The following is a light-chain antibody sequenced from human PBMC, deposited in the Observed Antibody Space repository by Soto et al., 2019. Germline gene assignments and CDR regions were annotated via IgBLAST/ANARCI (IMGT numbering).Light chain of an antibody. V-gene: IGLV2-14*01. J-gene: IGLJ3*02. CDR2: EVT. CDR3: ISYTSTNTGV. Sequence: QSALTQPASVSGSPGQSITISCTGTSSDVGHYNYVSWYQHHPGKAPKLIIYEVTYRPSGVSGRFSGSRSGNTASLTISGLQAEDEAHYYCISYTSTNTGVFGGGTKLTVL. CDR1: SSDVGHYNY.